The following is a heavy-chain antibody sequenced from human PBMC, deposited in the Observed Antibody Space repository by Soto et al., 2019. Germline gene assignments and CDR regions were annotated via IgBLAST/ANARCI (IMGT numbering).Heavy chain of an antibody. CDR3: SGGSGGDCHKSYGMDV. D-gene: IGHD2-21*02. CDR2: ISPSSGHI. J-gene: IGHJ6*02. Sequence: EVHLVESGGGLVKPGGSLRLSCAVSGFTFSSCTMNWVRQAPGKGLEWVSSISPSSGHIYYADSGKGRFTISRANAKNSRFLEMNSLRAEDTAVYYCSGGSGGDCHKSYGMDVCGQGTTVTVSS. V-gene: IGHV3-21*06. CDR1: GFTFSSCT.